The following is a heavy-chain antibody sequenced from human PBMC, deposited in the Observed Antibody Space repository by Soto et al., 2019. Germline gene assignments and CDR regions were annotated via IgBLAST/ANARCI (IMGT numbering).Heavy chain of an antibody. CDR3: ARGRGSGSYSH. CDR1: GGSFTGYY. J-gene: IGHJ4*02. Sequence: QVQLQQWGAGLSKPSETLSLTCAVYGGSFTGYYWSWIRQPPGKGLEWIGEINHTGRTNYNPTLKSRITLSVDTSKNQYSLDLSSVTAADTAFYYCARGRGSGSYSHWGQGTLVTVSS. V-gene: IGHV4-34*01. CDR2: INHTGRT. D-gene: IGHD3-10*01.